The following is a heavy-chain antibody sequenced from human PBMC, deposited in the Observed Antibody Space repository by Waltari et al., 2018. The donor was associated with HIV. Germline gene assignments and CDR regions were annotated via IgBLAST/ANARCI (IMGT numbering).Heavy chain of an antibody. V-gene: IGHV1-46*01. D-gene: IGHD6-6*01. CDR1: GYTFSNYY. CDR2: IDPRGGST. J-gene: IGHJ5*02. CDR3: ARDSSISARRGFDP. Sequence: QVVLVQSGAEVKKPGASVQVSCKASGYTFSNYYMNWVRQAPGQGLEWMGRIDPRGGSTTYAKRFQCRLTMTWDTSTGTFFMKCSSLRSNDTAVYYCARDSSISARRGFDPWGQGTLVTVSS.